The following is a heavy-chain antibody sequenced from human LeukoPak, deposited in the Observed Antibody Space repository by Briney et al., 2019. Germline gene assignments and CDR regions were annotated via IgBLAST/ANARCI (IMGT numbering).Heavy chain of an antibody. J-gene: IGHJ4*02. D-gene: IGHD2-21*02. CDR2: ISSSSSYI. CDR1: GFTFSSYS. V-gene: IGHV3-21*04. CDR3: ARDRDFPRDQFDH. Sequence: GGSLRLSCAASGFTFSSYSMNWVRQAPGKGLEWVSSISSSSSYIYYADSVKGRFTISRDNAKNSLYLQMNSLRAEDTALYYCARDRDFPRDQFDHWGQGTLVTVSS.